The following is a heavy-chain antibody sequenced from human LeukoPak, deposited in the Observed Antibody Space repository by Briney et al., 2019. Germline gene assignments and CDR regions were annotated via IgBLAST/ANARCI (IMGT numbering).Heavy chain of an antibody. CDR3: ATDLVTTSIWFDP. CDR1: GYTLTELS. J-gene: IGHJ5*02. V-gene: IGHV1-24*01. D-gene: IGHD3-22*01. Sequence: ASVKVSCTVSGYTLTELSMHWVRQAPGKGLEWMGGFDPEDGETIYARKFQGRVTMTEDTSTDTAYMELSSLRSEDTAVYYCATDLVTTSIWFDPWGQGTLVTVSS. CDR2: FDPEDGET.